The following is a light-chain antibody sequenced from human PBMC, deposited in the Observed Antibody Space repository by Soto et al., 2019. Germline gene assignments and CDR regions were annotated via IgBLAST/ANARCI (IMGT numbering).Light chain of an antibody. CDR2: GAS. CDR3: QQRYNWPST. J-gene: IGKJ4*01. Sequence: EIVLTQSPATLSLSPGERATLSCRASQSVSSYLAWYQQKPGQAPRLLIYGASNRATGTPARFSGSGSGTDFTLTISSLESEDFAVYYCQQRYNWPSTFGGGTKVEIK. V-gene: IGKV3-11*01. CDR1: QSVSSY.